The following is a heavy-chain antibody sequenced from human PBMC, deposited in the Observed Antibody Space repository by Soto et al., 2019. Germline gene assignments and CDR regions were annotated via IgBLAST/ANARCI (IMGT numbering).Heavy chain of an antibody. CDR1: GFTFGDYA. D-gene: IGHD2-15*01. CDR2: IRSKAYGGTT. V-gene: IGHV3-49*03. Sequence: GGSLRLSCTASGFTFGDYAMSWFRQAPGKGLEWVGFIRSKAYGGTTEYAASVKGRLTISRDDSKSIAYLQMNSLKTEDTAVYYCTRVVGYIVVVVAAEHDAFDIWGQGTMVTVSS. CDR3: TRVVGYIVVVVAAEHDAFDI. J-gene: IGHJ3*02.